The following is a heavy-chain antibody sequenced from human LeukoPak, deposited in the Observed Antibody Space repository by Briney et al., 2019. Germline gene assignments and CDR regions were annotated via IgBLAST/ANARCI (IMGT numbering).Heavy chain of an antibody. Sequence: GGSLRLSCTASGFKFDDYGMTWVRQAPGKGLEWVSDINWNGDSRGYAHSVRGRFTIYRDNSKNSLYLQMNSLRAEDTAVYYCARETPDSSGWDWGQGTLVTVSS. CDR2: INWNGDSR. D-gene: IGHD6-19*01. V-gene: IGHV3-20*04. CDR1: GFKFDDYG. CDR3: ARETPDSSGWD. J-gene: IGHJ4*02.